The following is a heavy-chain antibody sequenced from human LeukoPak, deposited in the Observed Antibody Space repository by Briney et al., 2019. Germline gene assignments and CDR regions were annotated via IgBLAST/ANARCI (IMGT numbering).Heavy chain of an antibody. D-gene: IGHD5-18*01. CDR2: IYHSGST. V-gene: IGHV4-38-2*01. J-gene: IGHJ4*02. CDR3: ASGYQGGFDY. CDR1: GYSISSGYY. Sequence: PSETLSLTCAVSGYSISSGYYWGWIRQPPGKGLEWIGSIYHSGSTYYNPSLNRRVTISVDTSKNQFSLKLSSVTAADTAVYYCASGYQGGFDYWGQGTLVTVSS.